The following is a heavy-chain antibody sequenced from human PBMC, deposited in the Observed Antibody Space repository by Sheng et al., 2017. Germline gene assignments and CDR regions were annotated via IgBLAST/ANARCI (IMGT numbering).Heavy chain of an antibody. Sequence: QVQLVESGGGLVQPGRSLRLSCVASGFAFSTYAMHWVRQAPGKGLEWVTVVSNDGTKNYYSDSAKGRFTISRDNSKNTVYLQMNRLRVDDTAVYFCAKGDTAMADYFFDHWGQGTLVSV. CDR2: VSNDGTKN. D-gene: IGHD5-18*01. CDR3: AKGDTAMADYFFDH. V-gene: IGHV3-30*18. CDR1: GFAFSTYA. J-gene: IGHJ4*02.